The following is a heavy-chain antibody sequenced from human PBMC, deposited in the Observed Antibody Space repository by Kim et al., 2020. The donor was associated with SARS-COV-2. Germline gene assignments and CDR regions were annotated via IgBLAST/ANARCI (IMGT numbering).Heavy chain of an antibody. J-gene: IGHJ5*02. CDR3: ARAPFHCSSTSCPIGWFDP. V-gene: IGHV7-4-1*02. CDR2: INTNTGNP. Sequence: ASVKVSCKASGYTFTSYAMNWVRQAPGQGLEWMGWINTNTGNPTYAQGFTGRFVFSLDTSVSTAYLQISSLKAEDTAVYYCARAPFHCSSTSCPIGWFDPWGQGTLVTVSS. CDR1: GYTFTSYA. D-gene: IGHD2-2*01.